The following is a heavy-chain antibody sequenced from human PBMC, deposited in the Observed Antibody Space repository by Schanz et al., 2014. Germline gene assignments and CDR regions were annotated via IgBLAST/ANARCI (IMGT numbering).Heavy chain of an antibody. CDR3: ARGIPYCSSTSCSGLDAYDV. Sequence: QVHLEQSGPEVKKPGASVKLSCRASGYPFTNYYIHWVRQAPGQGLEWMGIVNPGGGSTSVAQRFQTRVTLTTDTSTSTAYMELRNVRYDDTAMYYCARGIPYCSSTSCSGLDAYDVWGQGTLVTVSS. CDR2: VNPGGGST. CDR1: GYPFTNYY. D-gene: IGHD2-2*01. V-gene: IGHV1-46*01. J-gene: IGHJ3*01.